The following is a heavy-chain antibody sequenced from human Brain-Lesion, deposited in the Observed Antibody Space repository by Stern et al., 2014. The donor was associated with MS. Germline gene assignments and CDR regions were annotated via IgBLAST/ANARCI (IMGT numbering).Heavy chain of an antibody. CDR3: ARELPDLNAFDI. CDR1: GGSISSSNW. Sequence: QLQLQESGPGLVKPSGTLYLTCAVSGGSISSSNWWSWVRQSPGKGLEWIGEIYHSGGTKYSPSFESRVIISVDKPKNQFSLKLSYVTAADTAVYYCARELPDLNAFDIWGQGTMVTVSS. J-gene: IGHJ3*02. CDR2: IYHSGGT. V-gene: IGHV4-4*02. D-gene: IGHD1-14*01.